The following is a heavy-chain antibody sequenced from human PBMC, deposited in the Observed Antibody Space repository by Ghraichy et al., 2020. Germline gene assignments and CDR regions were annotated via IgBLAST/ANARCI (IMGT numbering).Heavy chain of an antibody. J-gene: IGHJ6*02. D-gene: IGHD5-18*01. V-gene: IGHV4-59*08. CDR1: GGSIRSYY. Sequence: SETLSLICTVSGGSIRSYYWSWIRHPPGTGLEWIGFVYYNGNTDYSPSLKSRTPIAVANSKTQFSLTLTSMTAAATAVYYCSRRGRGYSLSFYGLYIWGQGTTVTVS. CDR3: SRRGRGYSLSFYGLYI. CDR2: VYYNGNT.